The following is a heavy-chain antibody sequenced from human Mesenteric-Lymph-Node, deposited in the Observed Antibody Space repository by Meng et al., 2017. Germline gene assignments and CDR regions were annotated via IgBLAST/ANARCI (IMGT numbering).Heavy chain of an antibody. D-gene: IGHD2-15*01. Sequence: SETLSLTCTVSGGSISSTSYYWGWIRQPPGKGLEWIGSIFYNGNIFYNPSLKGRVTISVDTSKNQFSLKLSSVTAADTAVYYCAAVCFSCLDDFDIWGQGTMVTVSS. J-gene: IGHJ3*02. CDR1: GGSISSTSYY. CDR2: IFYNGNI. CDR3: AAVCFSCLDDFDI. V-gene: IGHV4-39*07.